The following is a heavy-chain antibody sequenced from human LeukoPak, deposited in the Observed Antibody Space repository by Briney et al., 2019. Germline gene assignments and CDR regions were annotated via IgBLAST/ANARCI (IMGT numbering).Heavy chain of an antibody. CDR1: GFTFSNAW. J-gene: IGHJ6*02. V-gene: IGHV3-15*01. D-gene: IGHD6-19*01. Sequence: GGSLRLSCAASGFTFSNAWMSWVRQAPGKGLEWVGRIKSKTDGETTDYAAPVKGRFTISRDDSKNTLYLQMASLKTEDTAVYYCTTVTPGYSSGWYSYYGMDVWGQGTTVTVSS. CDR3: TTVTPGYSSGWYSYYGMDV. CDR2: IKSKTDGETT.